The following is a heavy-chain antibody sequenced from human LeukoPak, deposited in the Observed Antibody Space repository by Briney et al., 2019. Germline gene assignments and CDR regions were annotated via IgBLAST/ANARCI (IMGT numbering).Heavy chain of an antibody. CDR1: GGTFSSYA. CDR3: ARESLSSGSDY. J-gene: IGHJ4*02. D-gene: IGHD6-19*01. Sequence: GASVKVSCKASGGTFSSYAISWVRQAPGQGLEWMGGIIPIFGTANYTQKFQGRATITADKSTSTAYMELSSLRSEDTAVYYCARESLSSGSDYWGQGTLVTVSS. CDR2: IIPIFGTA. V-gene: IGHV1-69*06.